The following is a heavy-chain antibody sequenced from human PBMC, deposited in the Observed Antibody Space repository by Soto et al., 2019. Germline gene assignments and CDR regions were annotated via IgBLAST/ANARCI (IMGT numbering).Heavy chain of an antibody. CDR2: IYYSGST. D-gene: IGHD6-13*01. Sequence: QVQLQESGPGLVKPSETLSLTCTVSGNSISGNYWSWIRQPPGKGLEWIGYIYYSGSTNYNPSLSRRVTISVDTSTNQFSLKLISVTDTDTAVYYCARGGASSLPFDLWGQGILVTVSS. V-gene: IGHV4-59*01. J-gene: IGHJ4*02. CDR3: ARGGASSLPFDL. CDR1: GNSISGNY.